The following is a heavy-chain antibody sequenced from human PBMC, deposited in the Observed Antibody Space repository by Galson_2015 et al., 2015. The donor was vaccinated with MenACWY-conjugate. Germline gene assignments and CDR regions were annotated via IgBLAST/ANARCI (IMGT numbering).Heavy chain of an antibody. CDR2: ISGSGGRT. V-gene: IGHV3-23*01. Sequence: SLRLSCAASGFTFSSYAMNWVRQAPGKGLEWVSTISGSGGRTNYADSVRGRFTISRDNSKNTLYLQMNSLRAEDTAVYYCAKRGVYGSGTFYTNNWFDPWGQGTLV. D-gene: IGHD3-10*01. CDR1: GFTFSSYA. J-gene: IGHJ5*02. CDR3: AKRGVYGSGTFYTNNWFDP.